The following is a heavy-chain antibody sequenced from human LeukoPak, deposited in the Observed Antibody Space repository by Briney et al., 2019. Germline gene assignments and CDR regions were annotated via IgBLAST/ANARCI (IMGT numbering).Heavy chain of an antibody. D-gene: IGHD5-12*01. CDR2: ISNNGGTT. V-gene: IGHV3-23*01. CDR3: AKNLDGVATYFDY. Sequence: PGGSLRLSCAASGFTFSSYAMSWVRQAPGKGLEWVSGISNNGGTTYYADSVKGRFTISRDNSKNTLYLQMDSLRAEDTAVYHCAKNLDGVATYFDYWGQGTLVTVSS. CDR1: GFTFSSYA. J-gene: IGHJ4*02.